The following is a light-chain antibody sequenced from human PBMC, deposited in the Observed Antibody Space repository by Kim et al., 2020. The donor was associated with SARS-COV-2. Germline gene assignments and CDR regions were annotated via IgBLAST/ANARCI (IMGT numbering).Light chain of an antibody. J-gene: IGKJ1*01. CDR2: DAS. CDR1: ASVNRK. CDR3: QHYNSSLT. Sequence: EVVMTQSPATLSLSPGERATLSCRASASVNRKLACYQQKVGQATRLLIFDASTRTTGIPARCSGSGSGTEFTLTITSLPSEDFAVYYCQHYNSSLTFGPGTKVDIK. V-gene: IGKV3-15*01.